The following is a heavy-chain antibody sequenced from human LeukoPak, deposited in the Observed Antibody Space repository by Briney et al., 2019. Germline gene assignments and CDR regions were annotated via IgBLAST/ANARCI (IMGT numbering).Heavy chain of an antibody. Sequence: PSETLSLTCTVSGGSIRSSYWSWIRQPSGKGLDWIGHIYYSGTTSGSTNYNPSLKSRVTISVDTSKNQFSLQVRSVTAADTAVYYCARGSGRYYYYGVDVWGQGTTVTVSS. V-gene: IGHV4-59*01. D-gene: IGHD7-27*01. J-gene: IGHJ6*02. CDR3: ARGSGRYYYYGVDV. CDR1: GGSIRSSY. CDR2: IYYSGTTSGST.